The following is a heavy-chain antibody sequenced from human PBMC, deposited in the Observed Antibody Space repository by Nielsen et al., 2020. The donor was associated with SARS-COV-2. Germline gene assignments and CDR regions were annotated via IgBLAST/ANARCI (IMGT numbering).Heavy chain of an antibody. J-gene: IGHJ4*02. D-gene: IGHD6-19*01. CDR2: INAGNGNT. Sequence: ASVKVSCKASRYSFASYSMHWVRQAPGQRLEWMGWINAGNGNTRYSQKFQGRVTITRDTSASTAYMELSGLRSGDTAVYYCARITPSSGWDYWGQGTLVTVSS. CDR1: RYSFASYS. V-gene: IGHV1-3*01. CDR3: ARITPSSGWDY.